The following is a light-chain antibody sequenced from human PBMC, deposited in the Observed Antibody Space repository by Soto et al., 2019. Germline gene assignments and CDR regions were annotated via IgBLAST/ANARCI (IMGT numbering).Light chain of an antibody. CDR3: QHYNSYSEA. CDR1: QTISSW. Sequence: EIQMTQSPSNLSASVGDRVTITCRASQTISSWLAWYQQKPGKAPKLLIYKASTLKSGVPSRFSGSGSGTEFTLTISSLQPDDFATYYCQHYNSYSEAFGQGTKV. V-gene: IGKV1-5*03. CDR2: KAS. J-gene: IGKJ1*01.